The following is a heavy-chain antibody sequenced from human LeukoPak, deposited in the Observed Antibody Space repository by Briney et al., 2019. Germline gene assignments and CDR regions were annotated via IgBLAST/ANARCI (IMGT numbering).Heavy chain of an antibody. D-gene: IGHD2-8*01. V-gene: IGHV3-21*01. CDR1: GFTFSSYS. CDR3: ERGKYCTNGVCYHYYYYYMDV. Sequence: GGSLRLSCAASGFTFSSYSMNWVRQAPGKGLEWVSSISSSSSYIYYADSVKGRFTISTDNAKNSLYLQMNSLRAEDTAVYYRERGKYCTNGVCYHYYYYYMDVWGKGTTVTVSS. J-gene: IGHJ6*03. CDR2: ISSSSSYI.